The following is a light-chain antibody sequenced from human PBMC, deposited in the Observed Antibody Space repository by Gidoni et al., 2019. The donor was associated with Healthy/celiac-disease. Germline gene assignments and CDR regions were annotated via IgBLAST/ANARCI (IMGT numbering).Light chain of an antibody. J-gene: IGKJ3*01. CDR1: QSVSSSY. CDR2: GAS. CDR3: QQYGSSIFT. V-gene: IGKV3-20*01. Sequence: IVLTQSPGTLSLSPGERATLSCRASQSVSSSYVSWYQQKPGQAPRLLIYGASSRATGIPDRFSGSGSGTDFTLTISRLEPEDFAVYYCQQYGSSIFTFXPXTKVXIK.